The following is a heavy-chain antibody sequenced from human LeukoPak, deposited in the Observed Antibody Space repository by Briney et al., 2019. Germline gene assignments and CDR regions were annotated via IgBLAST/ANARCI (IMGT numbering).Heavy chain of an antibody. V-gene: IGHV4-61*05. CDR1: GGSITSSNYY. J-gene: IGHJ4*02. D-gene: IGHD3-10*01. Sequence: PSETLSLTCTVSGGSITSSNYYWGWIRQPPGKGLEWIGYIYYSGSTNYNPSLKSRVTISVDTSKNQFSLKLSSVTAADTAVYYCARVPEGTSYYFDYWGQGTLVTVSS. CDR2: IYYSGST. CDR3: ARVPEGTSYYFDY.